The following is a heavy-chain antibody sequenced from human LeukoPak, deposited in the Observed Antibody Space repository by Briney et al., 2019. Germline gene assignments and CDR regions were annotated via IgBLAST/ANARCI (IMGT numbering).Heavy chain of an antibody. CDR2: IYYSGST. CDR3: ARVRRTYYGMDV. V-gene: IGHV4-31*03. Sequence: SGTLSLTCTVSGGSISSGGYYWSWIRQHPGKGLEWIGYIYYSGSTYYNPSLKSRVTISVDTSKNQFSLKLSSVTAADTAVYYCARVRRTYYGMDVWGQGTTVTVSS. J-gene: IGHJ6*02. CDR1: GGSISSGGYY.